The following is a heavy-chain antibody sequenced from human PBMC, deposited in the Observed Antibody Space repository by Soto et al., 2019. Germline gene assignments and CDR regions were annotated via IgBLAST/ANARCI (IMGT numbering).Heavy chain of an antibody. V-gene: IGHV4-34*01. Sequence: SETLSLTCAVYGASFNNYYWSWIRQPPGKGLEWIGEINHSGSTNYNPSLESRVTISVDTSKNQFSLKLSSVTAADTGVYYCARGREYYDRGAFDIWGQGTMVT. CDR3: ARGREYYDRGAFDI. CDR1: GASFNNYY. D-gene: IGHD3-22*01. J-gene: IGHJ3*02. CDR2: INHSGST.